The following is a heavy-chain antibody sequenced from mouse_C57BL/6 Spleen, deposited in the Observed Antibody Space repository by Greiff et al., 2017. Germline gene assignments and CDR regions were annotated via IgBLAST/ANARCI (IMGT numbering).Heavy chain of an antibody. V-gene: IGHV3-8*01. CDR3: ARCENWDEKGFDY. J-gene: IGHJ2*01. CDR1: GYSITSDY. Sequence: DVMLVESGPGLAKPSQTLSLTCSVTGYSITSDYWNWIRKFPGNKLEYMGYISYSGSTYYNPSLKSRISITRDTSKTQYYLQLKSVTTEDTATYYCARCENWDEKGFDYWGQGTTLTVSS. CDR2: ISYSGST. D-gene: IGHD4-1*01.